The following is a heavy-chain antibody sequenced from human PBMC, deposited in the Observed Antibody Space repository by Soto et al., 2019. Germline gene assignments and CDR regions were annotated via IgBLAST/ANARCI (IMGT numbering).Heavy chain of an antibody. CDR2: TRNKANSYTT. V-gene: IGHV3-72*01. D-gene: IGHD6-13*01. CDR3: AREGDSSSWYAFDI. Sequence: GGSLRLSCAASGFTFSDHYMDWVRQAPGKGLEWVGRTRNKANSYTTEYAACVKGRFTISRDDSKNSLYLQMNSLKTEDTAVYYCAREGDSSSWYAFDIWGQGTMVTVSS. J-gene: IGHJ3*02. CDR1: GFTFSDHY.